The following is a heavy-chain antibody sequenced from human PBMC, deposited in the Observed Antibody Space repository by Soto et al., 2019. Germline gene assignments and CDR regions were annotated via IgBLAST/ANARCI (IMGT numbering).Heavy chain of an antibody. V-gene: IGHV1-69*04. D-gene: IGHD2-15*01. CDR1: GGTFSSYT. Sequence: ASVKVSCKASGGTFSSYTISWVRQAPGQGLEWMGRIIPILGIANYAQKFQGRVTITADKSTSTAYMELSSLRSEDTAVYYCARDPLGVVVAATDDAFDSWGQGTMVTVSS. CDR2: IIPILGIA. J-gene: IGHJ3*02. CDR3: ARDPLGVVVAATDDAFDS.